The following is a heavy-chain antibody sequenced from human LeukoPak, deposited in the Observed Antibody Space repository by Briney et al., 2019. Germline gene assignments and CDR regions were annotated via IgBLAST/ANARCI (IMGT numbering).Heavy chain of an antibody. CDR3: ARAAVVVAATAPGWFDP. V-gene: IGHV4-61*01. CDR1: GGSVSSGSYY. D-gene: IGHD2-15*01. CDR2: IYYSGST. Sequence: SETLSLTCTVSGGSVSSGSYYWSWIRQPPGKGLEWIGNIYYSGSTNYNPSLKSRVTISVDTSKNQFSLKLSSVTAADTAVYYCARAAVVVAATAPGWFDPWGQGTLVTVSS. J-gene: IGHJ5*02.